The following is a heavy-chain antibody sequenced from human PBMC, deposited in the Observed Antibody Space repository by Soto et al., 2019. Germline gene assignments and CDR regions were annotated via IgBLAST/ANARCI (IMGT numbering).Heavy chain of an antibody. Sequence: GASVKVFCKAPGGTFSSYAISWLRQAPGQRLEGMGGLIPIDGEANYGQKLQGRVTITADESTSTAYMELTSMRSEDTAVYYCARTLKDYDSSGYCFDYWGQGTMVTVSS. CDR3: ARTLKDYDSSGYCFDY. J-gene: IGHJ4*01. V-gene: IGHV1-69*13. CDR1: GGTFSSYA. D-gene: IGHD3-22*01. CDR2: LIPIDGEA.